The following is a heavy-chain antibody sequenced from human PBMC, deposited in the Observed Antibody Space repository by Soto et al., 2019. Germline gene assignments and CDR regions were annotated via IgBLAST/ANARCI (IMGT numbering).Heavy chain of an antibody. D-gene: IGHD2-15*01. Sequence: EVRLVESGGGVVQPGGSLRLSCVGSGFIFRSYWMTWVRQAPGKGLEWVANIKEDGSEKFYADSVKGRFTVSRDNAQNSVSLRMTSLRADDTAVYYCGRAVVDGSYSDYWGQGTLVAVSS. V-gene: IGHV3-7*03. J-gene: IGHJ4*02. CDR3: GRAVVDGSYSDY. CDR1: GFIFRSYW. CDR2: IKEDGSEK.